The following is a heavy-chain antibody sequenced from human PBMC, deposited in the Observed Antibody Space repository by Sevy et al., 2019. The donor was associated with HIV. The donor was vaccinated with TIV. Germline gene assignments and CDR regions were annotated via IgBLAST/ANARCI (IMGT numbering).Heavy chain of an antibody. Sequence: ASVKVSCKASGYTFTSYGISWVRQAPGQGLEWMGWISAYNGNTNYAQKLQGRVTMTTDTSTSTAYMELRSLRSDDTAVYYCARDDRGYSGCEEPYYYGMDVWGQGTTVTVSS. D-gene: IGHD5-12*01. J-gene: IGHJ6*02. CDR3: ARDDRGYSGCEEPYYYGMDV. V-gene: IGHV1-18*01. CDR1: GYTFTSYG. CDR2: ISAYNGNT.